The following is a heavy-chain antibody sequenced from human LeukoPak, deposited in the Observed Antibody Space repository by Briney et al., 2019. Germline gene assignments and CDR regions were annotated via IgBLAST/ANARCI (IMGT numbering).Heavy chain of an antibody. CDR2: INPDGSWG. D-gene: IGHD1-26*01. V-gene: IGHV3-7*01. J-gene: IGHJ4*02. CDR3: ASRDGSYGY. CDR1: GFTFSSHW. Sequence: GGSLRLSCGASGFTFSSHWMSWVRQAPGKGLEWVAIINPDGSWGTFVDSVKGRFTISRDNAKNSLYLQMNSLRVEDTAVYYCASRDGSYGYWGQGTLVTVSS.